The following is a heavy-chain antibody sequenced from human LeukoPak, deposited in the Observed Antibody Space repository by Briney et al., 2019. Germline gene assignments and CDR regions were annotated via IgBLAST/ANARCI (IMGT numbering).Heavy chain of an antibody. V-gene: IGHV3-23*01. CDR3: AGGGSGYDFWSGYYDATYGMDV. D-gene: IGHD3-3*01. Sequence: PGGSLRLPCAASGFTFSSYAMSWVRQAPGKGLEWVSAISGSGGSTYYADSVKGRFTISRDNSKNTLYLQMNSLRAEDTAVYYCAGGGSGYDFWSGYYDATYGMDVWGQGTTVTVSS. CDR2: ISGSGGST. CDR1: GFTFSSYA. J-gene: IGHJ6*02.